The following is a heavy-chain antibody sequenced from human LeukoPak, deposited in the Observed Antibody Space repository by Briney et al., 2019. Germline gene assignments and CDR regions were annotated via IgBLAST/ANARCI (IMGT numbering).Heavy chain of an antibody. Sequence: SETLSLTCTVSGGSISSYYWSWIRQPAGKGLEWIGRIYTSGSTNYNPSLKSRVTMSVDTSKNQFSLKLSSVTAADTAVYYCGGSPKYYYYYYMDVWGKGTTVTVSS. V-gene: IGHV4-4*07. D-gene: IGHD2-15*01. CDR1: GGSISSYY. CDR3: GGSPKYYYYYYMDV. J-gene: IGHJ6*03. CDR2: IYTSGST.